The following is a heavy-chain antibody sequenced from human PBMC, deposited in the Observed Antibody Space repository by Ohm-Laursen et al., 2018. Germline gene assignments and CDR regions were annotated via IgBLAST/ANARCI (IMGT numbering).Heavy chain of an antibody. CDR1: GFTVSNNY. CDR2: ISGSGGST. CDR3: AKSRAAYYYDNSH. J-gene: IGHJ4*02. Sequence: SLRLSCAASGFTVSNNYVTWVRQAPGKGQEWVSDISGSGGSTHYADSVKGRFTISRDNSKNTLYLQMNSLKAEDTAVYYCAKSRAAYYYDNSHWGQGTLVTVSS. V-gene: IGHV3-23*01. D-gene: IGHD3-22*01.